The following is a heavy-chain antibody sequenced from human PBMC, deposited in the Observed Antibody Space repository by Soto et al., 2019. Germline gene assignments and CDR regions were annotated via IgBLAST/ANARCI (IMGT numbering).Heavy chain of an antibody. CDR2: ISYDGSIE. D-gene: IGHD4-4*01. CDR3: AIDSHYDTYDY. CDR1: GFTFKNYA. V-gene: IGHV3-30-3*01. Sequence: GGSLRLSCAASGFTFKNYAMHWVRQAPGKGLEWVAVISYDGSIEFYADSVKGRFTISRDDFKNTMFLQMGSLRVEDTAMYYCAIDSHYDTYDYWGQGTLVTVSS. J-gene: IGHJ4*02.